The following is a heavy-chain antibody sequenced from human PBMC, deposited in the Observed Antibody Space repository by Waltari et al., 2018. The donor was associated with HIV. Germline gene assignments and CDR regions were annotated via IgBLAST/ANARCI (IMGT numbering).Heavy chain of an antibody. Sequence: VPLVQSGAALKNPWAPAKVSCKVSGDTLSEFSRHCVRQAPGKGLEWMGGFDPEQGKTIYAQNFQGRVTTTEDAATDTAYMELSSLRSEDTAVYYCTTEGLYCSGGTCYSRFDPWGQGTLVTVSS. J-gene: IGHJ5*02. CDR2: FDPEQGKT. CDR3: TTEGLYCSGGTCYSRFDP. D-gene: IGHD2-15*01. V-gene: IGHV1-24*01. CDR1: GDTLSEFS.